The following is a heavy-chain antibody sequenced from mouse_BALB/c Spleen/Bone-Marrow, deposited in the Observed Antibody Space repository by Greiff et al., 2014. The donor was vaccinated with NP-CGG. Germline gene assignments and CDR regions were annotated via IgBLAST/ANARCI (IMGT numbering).Heavy chain of an antibody. CDR2: IYPSDSYT. Sequence: QVQLQQPGAELVRPGASVKLSCRASGYTFTSYWINWVKQRPGQGLEWIGNIYPSDSYTNYNQRFKDKATLTVVKSSSTAYMQLSSPTSEDSAVYYCTRYGNSHYYAMDYWGQGTSVTVSS. CDR3: TRYGNSHYYAMDY. CDR1: GYTFTSYW. V-gene: IGHV1-69*02. D-gene: IGHD1-1*01. J-gene: IGHJ4*01.